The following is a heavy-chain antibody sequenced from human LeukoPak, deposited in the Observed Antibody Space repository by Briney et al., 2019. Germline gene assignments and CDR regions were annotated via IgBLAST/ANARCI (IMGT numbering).Heavy chain of an antibody. CDR1: GGSINSYY. J-gene: IGHJ4*02. CDR3: ARMSIIAAAGTYYFDY. Sequence: PSETLSLTCTVSGGSINSYYWSWIRQPAGKGLEWIGRIYTSGSTNYNPSLKSRVTMSVDTSKNQFSLKLSSVTAADTAVYYCARMSIIAAAGTYYFDYWGQGTLVTVSS. D-gene: IGHD6-13*01. V-gene: IGHV4-4*07. CDR2: IYTSGST.